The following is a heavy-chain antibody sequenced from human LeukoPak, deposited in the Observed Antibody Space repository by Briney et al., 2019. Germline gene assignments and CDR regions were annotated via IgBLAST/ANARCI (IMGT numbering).Heavy chain of an antibody. Sequence: ASVKVSCKASGYTFTSYGISWVRQAPGQGLEWMGWISAYNGNTNYAQKLQGRVTMSTDTSTSTAYMELRSLRSDDTAVYYCARAPYNWNDGDYWGQGTLVTVSS. CDR2: ISAYNGNT. D-gene: IGHD1-1*01. CDR3: ARAPYNWNDGDY. J-gene: IGHJ4*02. CDR1: GYTFTSYG. V-gene: IGHV1-18*04.